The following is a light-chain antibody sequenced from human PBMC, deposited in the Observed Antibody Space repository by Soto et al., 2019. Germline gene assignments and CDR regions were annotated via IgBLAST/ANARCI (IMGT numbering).Light chain of an antibody. CDR1: QSVHNF. CDR2: GAS. V-gene: IGKV3-11*01. Sequence: EVVLTHSPATLSLSPVDRAALSFNSSQSVHNFLAWYQQRPGQAPRLLIYGASNRAAGIPARFSGNGSGTDCTLTISRLEPEDVATYYCQKYNIAPSWTFGQGTKVDIK. J-gene: IGKJ1*01. CDR3: QKYNIAPSWT.